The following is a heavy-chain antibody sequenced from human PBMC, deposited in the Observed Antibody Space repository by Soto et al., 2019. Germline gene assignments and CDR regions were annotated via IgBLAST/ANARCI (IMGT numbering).Heavy chain of an antibody. Sequence: QVQLVQSGAEVKKPGSSVKVSCKASGGTFSSYAISWVRQATGQGLEWMGGIIPIFGTANYAQKFQGRVTITANKSTSTAYMELSSLRSEDTAVYYCAREEAGTKNAFDIWGQGTMVTVSS. CDR3: AREEAGTKNAFDI. CDR2: IIPIFGTA. J-gene: IGHJ3*02. V-gene: IGHV1-69*06. D-gene: IGHD1-7*01. CDR1: GGTFSSYA.